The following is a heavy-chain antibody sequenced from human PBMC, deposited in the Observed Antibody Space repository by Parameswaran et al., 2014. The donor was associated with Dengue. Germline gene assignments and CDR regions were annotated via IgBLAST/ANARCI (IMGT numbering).Heavy chain of an antibody. Sequence: VRQAPGKGLEWVSGISGSGGSTYYADSVKGRFTISRDNSKSTLYLQMNSLRAEDTAVYYCAKDRPGVRLAVAGINWFDPWGQGTLVTVSS. J-gene: IGHJ5*02. V-gene: IGHV3-23*01. CDR2: ISGSGGST. CDR3: AKDRPGVRLAVAGINWFDP. D-gene: IGHD6-19*01.